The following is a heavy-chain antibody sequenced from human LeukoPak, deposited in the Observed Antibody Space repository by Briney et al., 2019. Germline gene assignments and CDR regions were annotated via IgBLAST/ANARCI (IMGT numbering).Heavy chain of an antibody. Sequence: GRSLRLSRAASGFTFSSYGMHWVRQTPGKGLEWVAVIWYDGSNKYYADSVKGRFTISRDNSKNTLYLQMNSLRAEDTAVYYCARDRGGIHPGLAFDIWGQGTMVTVSS. CDR3: ARDRGGIHPGLAFDI. CDR1: GFTFSSYG. V-gene: IGHV3-33*01. CDR2: IWYDGSNK. D-gene: IGHD2-15*01. J-gene: IGHJ3*02.